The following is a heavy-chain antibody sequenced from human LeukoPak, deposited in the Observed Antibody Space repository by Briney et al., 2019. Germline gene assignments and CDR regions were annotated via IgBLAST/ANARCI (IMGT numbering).Heavy chain of an antibody. V-gene: IGHV1-8*01. Sequence: ASVKVSCKASGYTFTSYDINWVRQATGQGLEWMGWMNPDSGNTGYAQKFQGRVTMTRNTSISTAYMELSSLRSEDTAVYYCARARIVGARRDSGYWGQGTLVTVSS. J-gene: IGHJ4*02. CDR2: MNPDSGNT. D-gene: IGHD1-26*01. CDR3: ARARIVGARRDSGY. CDR1: GYTFTSYD.